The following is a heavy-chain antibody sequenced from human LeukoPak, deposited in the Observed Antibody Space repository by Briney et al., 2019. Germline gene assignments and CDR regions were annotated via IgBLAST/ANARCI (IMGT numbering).Heavy chain of an antibody. D-gene: IGHD3-10*01. J-gene: IGHJ4*02. CDR1: GFTFSDYY. V-gene: IGHV3-11*06. Sequence: GGSLRLSCAASGFTFSDYYMSWIRQAPGKGLQWVSYISSGSSYTNYADSVKGRFTISRDNTKNSLYLQMNGLRDEDTAVYYCARDLVRGTSDYWGQGTLVTVSS. CDR2: ISSGSSYT. CDR3: ARDLVRGTSDY.